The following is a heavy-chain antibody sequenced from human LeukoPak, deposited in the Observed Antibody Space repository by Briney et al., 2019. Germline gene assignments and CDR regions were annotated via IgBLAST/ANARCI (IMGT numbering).Heavy chain of an antibody. V-gene: IGHV3-21*01. Sequence: PGGSLRLSCAASGFTFSSYSMNWVRQAPGKGLEWVSSTSSSSSYIYYADSVKGRFTISRDNAKNSLYLQMNSLRAEDTAVYYCARGFRVRRNQLVPLGWFDPWGQGTLVTVSS. CDR2: TSSSSSYI. D-gene: IGHD6-13*01. J-gene: IGHJ5*02. CDR1: GFTFSSYS. CDR3: ARGFRVRRNQLVPLGWFDP.